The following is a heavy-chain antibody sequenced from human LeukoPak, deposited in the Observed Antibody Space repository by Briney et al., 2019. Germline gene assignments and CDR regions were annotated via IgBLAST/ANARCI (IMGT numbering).Heavy chain of an antibody. D-gene: IGHD2-15*01. CDR1: GYTFTGYY. J-gene: IGHJ4*02. Sequence: ASVKVSCKASGYTFTGYYMHWVRQAPGQGLEWMGGINPNSGGTNYAQKFQGRVTMTRDTSISTAYMELSRPSSDDTAVYYCASLETLCSGGSCYSDYWGQGTLVTVSS. CDR2: INPNSGGT. V-gene: IGHV1-2*02. CDR3: ASLETLCSGGSCYSDY.